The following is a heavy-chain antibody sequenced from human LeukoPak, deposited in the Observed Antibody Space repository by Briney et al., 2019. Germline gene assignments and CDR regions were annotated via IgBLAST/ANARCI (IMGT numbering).Heavy chain of an antibody. V-gene: IGHV1-24*01. Sequence: ASVKVSCKVSGYTPTELSMHWVRQAPGKGLEWMGGFDPEDGETIYAQKFQGRVTMTEDTSTDTAYMELSSLRSEDTAVYYCATGPFYCSSTSCYQNLDYWGQGTPVTVSS. D-gene: IGHD2-2*01. J-gene: IGHJ4*02. CDR1: GYTPTELS. CDR2: FDPEDGET. CDR3: ATGPFYCSSTSCYQNLDY.